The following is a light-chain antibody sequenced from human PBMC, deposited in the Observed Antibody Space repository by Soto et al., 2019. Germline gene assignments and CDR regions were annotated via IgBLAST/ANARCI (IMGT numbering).Light chain of an antibody. CDR2: AAS. Sequence: AIQMTQSPSSLSASEGDRVTITCRASQGIRDELGWYQQKAGKAPNLLISAASRLQSGVPSRFSGRGSGTDFTLTISSLQPEDVMTYYCLQDYDYPRTFGQGTKVDNK. CDR3: LQDYDYPRT. V-gene: IGKV1-6*01. J-gene: IGKJ1*01. CDR1: QGIRDE.